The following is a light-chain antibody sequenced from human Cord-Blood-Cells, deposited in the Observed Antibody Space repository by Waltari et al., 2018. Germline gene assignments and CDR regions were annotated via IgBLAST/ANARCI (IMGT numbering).Light chain of an antibody. Sequence: EIVMTQSPATLSVSPGERATLSCRASQSVSSNLAWYQQKPGQAPRLLIYGASTRATGIPARFSGSGSGTEFTLTINSLQSEDFAVYYCQQYNNWPWTFDQGP. CDR1: QSVSSN. CDR2: GAS. V-gene: IGKV3-15*01. J-gene: IGKJ1*01. CDR3: QQYNNWPWT.